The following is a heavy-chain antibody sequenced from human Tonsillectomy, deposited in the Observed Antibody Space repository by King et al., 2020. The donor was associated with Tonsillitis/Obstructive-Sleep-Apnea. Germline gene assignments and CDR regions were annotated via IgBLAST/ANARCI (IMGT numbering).Heavy chain of an antibody. D-gene: IGHD4-11*01. Sequence: VQLVESGGGLVQPGGSLRLSCAASGFTFSSYEMNWVRQAPGKGLEWVSYISSSGSTIYYADSVKGRFTISRDNAKNSLYLQMNSLRAEDTAVYYCARDPPTVTTEYYYYYYRDVWGKGTTVTVSS. J-gene: IGHJ6*03. CDR2: ISSSGSTI. CDR1: GFTFSSYE. V-gene: IGHV3-48*03. CDR3: ARDPPTVTTEYYYYYYRDV.